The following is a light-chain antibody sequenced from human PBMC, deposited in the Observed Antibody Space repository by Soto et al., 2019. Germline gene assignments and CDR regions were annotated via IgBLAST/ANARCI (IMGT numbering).Light chain of an antibody. CDR1: QSVGTY. Sequence: EIVMTQSPVTLSVSPGERATLSCKASQSVGTYLAWYQQKPGQAPRLLIYVASTRATGVPARFSGGGSGTEFTLTISSLQSEDFAIYHCQQYDNLPPWTFGQGTKVEIK. CDR2: VAS. CDR3: QQYDNLPPWT. V-gene: IGKV3-15*01. J-gene: IGKJ1*01.